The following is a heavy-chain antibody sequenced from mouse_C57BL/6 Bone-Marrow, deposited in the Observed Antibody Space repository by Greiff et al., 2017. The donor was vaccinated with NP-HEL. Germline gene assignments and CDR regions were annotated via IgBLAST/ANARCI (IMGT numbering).Heavy chain of an antibody. D-gene: IGHD3-2*02. V-gene: IGHV10-1*01. CDR1: GFSFNTYA. CDR3: VRQGQLRLRGFAY. Sequence: GGGLVQPKGSLKLSCAASGFSFNTYAMNWVRQAPGKGLEWVARIRSKSNNYATYYADSVKDRFTISRDDSESMLYLQMNNLKTEDTAMYYGVRQGQLRLRGFAYWGQGTLVTVSA. J-gene: IGHJ3*01. CDR2: IRSKSNNYAT.